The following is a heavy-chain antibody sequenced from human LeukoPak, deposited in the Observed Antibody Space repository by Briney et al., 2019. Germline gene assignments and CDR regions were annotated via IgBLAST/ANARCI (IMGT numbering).Heavy chain of an antibody. Sequence: SVKVSCKASGGTFSSYAISWVRQAPGQGLEWMGRIIPILGIANYAQKFQGRVTITADKSTSTAYMELSSLRSEDTAVYYCARSDYGDYDWYFDLWGRGTLVTVSS. CDR2: IIPILGIA. J-gene: IGHJ2*01. V-gene: IGHV1-69*04. CDR1: GGTFSSYA. D-gene: IGHD4-17*01. CDR3: ARSDYGDYDWYFDL.